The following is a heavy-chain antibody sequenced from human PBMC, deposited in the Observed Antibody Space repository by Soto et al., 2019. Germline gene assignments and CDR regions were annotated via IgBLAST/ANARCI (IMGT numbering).Heavy chain of an antibody. D-gene: IGHD3-10*01. V-gene: IGHV4-34*01. CDR2: INHSGST. Sequence: SETLSLTCAVYGGSFSGYYWSWIRQPPGKGLEWIGEINHSGSTNYNPSLKSRVTISVDTSKNQFSLKLSSVTAADTAVYYCARDLRGVKNYYYYYYMDVWGKGTTVTVSS. J-gene: IGHJ6*03. CDR3: ARDLRGVKNYYYYYYMDV. CDR1: GGSFSGYY.